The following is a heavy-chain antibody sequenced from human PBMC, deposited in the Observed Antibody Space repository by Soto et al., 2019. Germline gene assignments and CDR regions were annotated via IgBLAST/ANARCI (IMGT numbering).Heavy chain of an antibody. D-gene: IGHD1-1*01. CDR3: AKFGMATTKRSPPYYIDY. V-gene: IGHV3-23*01. CDR2: ISGSGGGT. J-gene: IGHJ4*02. CDR1: GFTFSSYA. Sequence: GGSLRLSCAASGFTFSSYAMSWVRQAPGKGLEWVSSISGSGGGTYYADSVKGRFTFSRDNSKNTLYLQMNSLRAEDTAVYYCAKFGMATTKRSPPYYIDYWGQGALVTISS.